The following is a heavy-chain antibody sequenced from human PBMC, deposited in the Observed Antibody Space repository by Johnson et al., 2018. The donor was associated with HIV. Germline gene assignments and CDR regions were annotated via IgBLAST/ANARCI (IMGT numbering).Heavy chain of an antibody. J-gene: IGHJ3*02. CDR1: GFTFSNYA. CDR2: ISYAGSNK. CDR3: ARYPFTHALYAFDI. D-gene: IGHD2-2*01. V-gene: IGHV3-30*04. Sequence: QVQLVESGGGVVQPGRSLRLSCAASGFTFSNYAMHWVRQAPGKGLEWVAVISYAGSNKYSADSVKGRFTISRDNSETTLYLQMNSLRPEDTAVYYCARYPFTHALYAFDIWGQGTMVTVSS.